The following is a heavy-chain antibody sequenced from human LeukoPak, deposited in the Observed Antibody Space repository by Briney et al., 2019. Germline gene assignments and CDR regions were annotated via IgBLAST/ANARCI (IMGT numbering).Heavy chain of an antibody. CDR2: ISGSDSSS. J-gene: IGHJ4*02. D-gene: IGHD6-19*01. CDR1: GFTFSSYA. V-gene: IGHV3-23*01. CDR3: AKFSGWYFFDC. Sequence: GGSLRLSCAASGFTFSSYAMSWVRQAPGRGLEWVSSISGSDSSSYYAGSVQGRFTISRDNSKNTLYLQMNSLRAEDTAVYYCAKFSGWYFFDCWGQGTLVTVSS.